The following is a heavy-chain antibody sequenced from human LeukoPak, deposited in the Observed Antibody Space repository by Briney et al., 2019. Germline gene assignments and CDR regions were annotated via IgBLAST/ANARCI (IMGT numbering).Heavy chain of an antibody. CDR2: ISYSGST. D-gene: IGHD3-3*01. J-gene: IGHJ4*02. V-gene: IGHV4-61*01. CDR1: GGSITGTSYY. Sequence: SETLSLTCTVSGGSITGTSYYWVWIRQPPGKGLEWIGYISYSGSTNYNPSLKSRVTISVDTSKNQFSLKLSSVTAADTAVYSCARDGSGYNYFDYWGQGSLVTVSS. CDR3: ARDGSGYNYFDY.